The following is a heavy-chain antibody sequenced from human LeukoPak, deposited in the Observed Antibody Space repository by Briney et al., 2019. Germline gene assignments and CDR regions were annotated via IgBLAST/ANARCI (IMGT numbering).Heavy chain of an antibody. J-gene: IGHJ6*02. CDR2: IYTSGST. CDR3: ARDNGPSIRYGMDV. CDR1: GGSISSYY. D-gene: IGHD2-8*01. Sequence: SETLSLTCTVSGGSISSYYWSWIRQPAGKGLEWIGRIYTSGSTNYNPSLRSRVTMSVDTSKNQFSLKLSSVTAADTAVYYCARDNGPSIRYGMDVWGQGTTVTVSS. V-gene: IGHV4-4*07.